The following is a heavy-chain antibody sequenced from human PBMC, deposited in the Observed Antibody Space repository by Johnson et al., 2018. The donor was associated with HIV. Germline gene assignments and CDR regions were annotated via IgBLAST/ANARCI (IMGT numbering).Heavy chain of an antibody. D-gene: IGHD4-17*01. Sequence: VQLVESGGGLIQPGGSLRLSCAASGFTVSSNYMSWVRQAPGKGLEWVSVIYSGGSTYYADSVKGRFTISRDNAKNSLYLQMNSLRVDDTAVYYCARVLGDYAYHIWGQGTMVTVSS. J-gene: IGHJ3*02. CDR2: IYSGGST. V-gene: IGHV3-53*01. CDR1: GFTVSSNY. CDR3: ARVLGDYAYHI.